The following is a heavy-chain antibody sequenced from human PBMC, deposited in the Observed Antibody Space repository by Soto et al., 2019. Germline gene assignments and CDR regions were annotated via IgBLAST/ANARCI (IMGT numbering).Heavy chain of an antibody. V-gene: IGHV1-69*13. J-gene: IGHJ6*02. Sequence: ASVKVSCKASGGTFSSYAISWVRQAPGQGLEWMGGIIPIFGTANYAQKFQGRVTITADESTSTAYMELSSLRSEDTAVYYCARGARWFGELLFPLYYYYGMDVWGQGTTVTVSS. CDR3: ARGARWFGELLFPLYYYYGMDV. D-gene: IGHD3-10*01. CDR2: IIPIFGTA. CDR1: GGTFSSYA.